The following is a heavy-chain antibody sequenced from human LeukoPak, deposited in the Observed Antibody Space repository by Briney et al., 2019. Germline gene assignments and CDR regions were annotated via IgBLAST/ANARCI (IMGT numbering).Heavy chain of an antibody. D-gene: IGHD6-13*01. V-gene: IGHV4-34*01. CDR2: INDMGGI. Sequence: SGTLSLTCAVSGGSFSGYYWSWIRQPPGKGLEWIGEINDMGGINYNPSLKSRVTISVDTSKDQFSLKLSSVTAADTAVYYCARESVSYSSSWYFDYWGQGTLVTVS. J-gene: IGHJ4*02. CDR1: GGSFSGYY. CDR3: ARESVSYSSSWYFDY.